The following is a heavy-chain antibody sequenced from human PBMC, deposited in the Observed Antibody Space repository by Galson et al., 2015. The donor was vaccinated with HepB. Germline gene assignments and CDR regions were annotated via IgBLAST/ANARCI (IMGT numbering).Heavy chain of an antibody. J-gene: IGHJ4*02. V-gene: IGHV3-66*02. CDR2: IYGGGST. CDR1: GFTVSSNY. D-gene: IGHD1-14*01. CDR3: ARDKLNQPFRYFDY. Sequence: SLRLSCAASGFTVSSNYMSWVRQAPGKGLEWVSVIYGGGSTYYADSVKGRFTISRDNSKNTLYLQMNSLRAEDTAVYYCARDKLNQPFRYFDYWGQGTLVTVSS.